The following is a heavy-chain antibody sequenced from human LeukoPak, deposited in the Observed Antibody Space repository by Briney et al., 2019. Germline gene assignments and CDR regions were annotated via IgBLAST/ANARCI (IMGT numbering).Heavy chain of an antibody. J-gene: IGHJ3*01. Sequence: PGGSLRLSCAASGFTFSSYGMSWVRQAPGKGLEWVSAISGSGGSTYYADSVKGRFTISRDNSKNTLYLQMNSLRAEDAAVYYCAKVIRPGFLDAFDVWGQGTMVTVSS. CDR2: ISGSGGST. V-gene: IGHV3-23*01. D-gene: IGHD3-3*01. CDR1: GFTFSSYG. CDR3: AKVIRPGFLDAFDV.